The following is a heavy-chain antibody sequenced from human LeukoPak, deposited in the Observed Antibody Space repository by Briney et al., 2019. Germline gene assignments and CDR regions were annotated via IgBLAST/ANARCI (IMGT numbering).Heavy chain of an antibody. CDR3: ASHSPTSLMVRGVSGAFDI. V-gene: IGHV3-7*01. J-gene: IGHJ3*02. Sequence: PGGSLRLSCAASGFIFSSYWMSWVRQAPGKWLEWVANIKQDGSEKYYVDSVKGRFTISRDNAKNSLYLQMNSLRAEDTAVYYCASHSPTSLMVRGVSGAFDIWGQGTMVTVSS. CDR2: IKQDGSEK. D-gene: IGHD3-10*01. CDR1: GFIFSSYW.